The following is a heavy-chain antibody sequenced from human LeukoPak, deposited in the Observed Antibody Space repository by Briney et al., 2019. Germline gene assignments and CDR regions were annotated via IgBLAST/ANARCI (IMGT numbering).Heavy chain of an antibody. V-gene: IGHV1-46*01. D-gene: IGHD5-18*01. Sequence: ASVKVSCKASGYTFTSYYMHWVRQAPGQGLEWMGIINPSGGSTSYAQKFQGRVTMTRDMSTSTVYMELSSLRSEDTAVYYCARVSGYSYGYGNWFDPWGQGTLVTVSS. CDR3: ARVSGYSYGYGNWFDP. J-gene: IGHJ5*02. CDR2: INPSGGST. CDR1: GYTFTSYY.